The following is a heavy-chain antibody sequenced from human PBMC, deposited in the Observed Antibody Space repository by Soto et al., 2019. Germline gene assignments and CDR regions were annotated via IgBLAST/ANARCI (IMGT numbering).Heavy chain of an antibody. CDR3: ARGAKNIYAMDV. J-gene: IGHJ6*02. CDR2: IKFDGSTT. Sequence: GGSLRLSCAASGFAFSTYWMHWVRQAPGKGLLWVSRIKFDGSTTYYADSVKGRFTISRDDAENTLYLQMNGLRVDDTAVYYCARGAKNIYAMDVWGQGTTVTVSS. V-gene: IGHV3-74*01. CDR1: GFAFSTYW.